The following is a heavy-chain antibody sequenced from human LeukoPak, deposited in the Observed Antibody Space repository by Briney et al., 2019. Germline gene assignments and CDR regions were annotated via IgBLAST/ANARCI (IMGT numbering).Heavy chain of an antibody. Sequence: GGSLRLSCAASGFTFSSYGMSWVRQAPGKGLEWVSAISGSGGSTYYADSVKGRFTISRDNCKNTLYLHMNSLRADDTAIYYCAKVNCSSSSCYVGFVDYWGQGTLVAVSS. CDR2: ISGSGGST. D-gene: IGHD2-2*01. CDR1: GFTFSSYG. V-gene: IGHV3-23*01. CDR3: AKVNCSSSSCYVGFVDY. J-gene: IGHJ4*02.